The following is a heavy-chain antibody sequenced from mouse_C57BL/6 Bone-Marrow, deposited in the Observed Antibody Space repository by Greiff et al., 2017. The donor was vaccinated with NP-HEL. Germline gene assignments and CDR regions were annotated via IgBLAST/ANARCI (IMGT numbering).Heavy chain of an antibody. V-gene: IGHV1-50*01. CDR1: GYTFTSYW. D-gene: IGHD1-1*01. Sequence: QVQLQQPGAELVKPGASVKLSCKASGYTFTSYWMHWVKQRPGQGLEWIGEIDPSDSYTNYNQKFKGKATLTVDTSSSTAYMQLSSLTSEDSAVWCCAREEYYGSSYVGYAMDYGGRGTAVTVTA. J-gene: IGHJ4*01. CDR3: AREEYYGSSYVGYAMDY. CDR2: IDPSDSYT.